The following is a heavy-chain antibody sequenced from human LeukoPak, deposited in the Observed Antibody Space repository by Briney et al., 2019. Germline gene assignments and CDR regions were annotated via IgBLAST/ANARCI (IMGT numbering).Heavy chain of an antibody. CDR1: GGSISSGSYY. Sequence: SQTLSLTCTVSGGSISSGSYYWSCIRQPAGKGLEWIGRIFTSGSNNSNPSLKSRVTISVDTSKNQFSLKLSSVTAADTAVYYCARAGGVDYYDSSGYYGRTNWFDPWGQGTLVTVSS. D-gene: IGHD3-22*01. J-gene: IGHJ5*02. CDR3: ARAGGVDYYDSSGYYGRTNWFDP. V-gene: IGHV4-61*02. CDR2: IFTSGSN.